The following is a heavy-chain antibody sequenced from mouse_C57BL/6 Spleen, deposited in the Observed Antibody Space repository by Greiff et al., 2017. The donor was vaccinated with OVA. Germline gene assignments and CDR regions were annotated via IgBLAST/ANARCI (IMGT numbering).Heavy chain of an antibody. D-gene: IGHD1-1*01. CDR2: IWSGGST. J-gene: IGHJ4*01. V-gene: IGHV2-2*01. CDR3: ASITTVVADDAMDY. Sequence: QVQLQQSGPGLVQPSQSLSITCTVSGFSLTSYGVHWVRQSPGKGLEWLGVIWSGGSTDYNAAFISRLSISKDNSKSQVFFKMNSLQADDTAIYYCASITTVVADDAMDYWGQGTSVTVSS. CDR1: GFSLTSYG.